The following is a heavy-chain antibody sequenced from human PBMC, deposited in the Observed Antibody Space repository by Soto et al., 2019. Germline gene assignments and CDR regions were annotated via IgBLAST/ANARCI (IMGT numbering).Heavy chain of an antibody. CDR2: IWYDGSNK. CDR3: ARDQELPTHYFDY. V-gene: IGHV3-33*01. J-gene: IGHJ4*02. Sequence: QVQLVESGGGVVQPGRSLRLSCAASGFTFSSYGMHWGRQAPGKGLEWVAVIWYDGSNKYYADSVKGRFTISRDNSKITLYLQMNSLRAEDTAVYYCARDQELPTHYFDYWGQGTLVTVSS. CDR1: GFTFSSYG. D-gene: IGHD1-26*01.